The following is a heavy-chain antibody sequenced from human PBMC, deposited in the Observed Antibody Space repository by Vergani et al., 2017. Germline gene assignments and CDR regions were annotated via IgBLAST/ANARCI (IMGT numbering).Heavy chain of an antibody. CDR1: GDSISSSSNY. CDR3: AREKYRYNYGSGSSYDFDY. V-gene: IGHV4-39*01. J-gene: IGHJ4*02. D-gene: IGHD3-10*01. Sequence: QLQLQESGPGLVKPSETLSLTCTVSGDSISSSSNYWGWIRQPPGKGLEWIGSIYYSGSTYYKSSLKSRVTISVDTSKNQFSLKLSFVTAADTAMYYCAREKYRYNYGSGSSYDFDYWGQGTLVSVSS. CDR2: IYYSGST.